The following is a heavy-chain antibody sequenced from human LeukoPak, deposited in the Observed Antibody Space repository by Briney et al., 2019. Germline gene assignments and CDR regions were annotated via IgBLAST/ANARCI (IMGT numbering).Heavy chain of an antibody. Sequence: SETLSLTCTVSGGSISSYYWSWVRQPPGKGLEWIGYIYYSGSTNYNPSLTSRGTISVDTSKNQFSLKLSSVTAADTAVYYCARTRIPNAFDIWGQGTMVTVSS. CDR2: IYYSGST. CDR3: ARTRIPNAFDI. V-gene: IGHV4-59*01. CDR1: GGSISSYY. J-gene: IGHJ3*02. D-gene: IGHD3-3*01.